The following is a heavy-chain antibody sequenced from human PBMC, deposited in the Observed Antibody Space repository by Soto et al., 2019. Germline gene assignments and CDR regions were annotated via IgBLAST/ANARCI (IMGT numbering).Heavy chain of an antibody. V-gene: IGHV1-18*01. Sequence: QAQLVQSGTEVKNPGASVKVSCKASGYTFTSYGISWVRQAPGQGLEWMGWISAFNGNTNYAQKFQDRVTMTTDTSTSAAYMELRGLRSDDTAVYYCARGARGGPYDFGDYGGQGTLVTVSS. CDR3: ARGARGGPYDFGDY. D-gene: IGHD4-17*01. CDR2: ISAFNGNT. CDR1: GYTFTSYG. J-gene: IGHJ4*02.